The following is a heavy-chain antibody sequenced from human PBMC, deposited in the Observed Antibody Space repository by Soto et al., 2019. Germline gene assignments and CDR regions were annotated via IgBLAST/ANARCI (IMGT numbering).Heavy chain of an antibody. V-gene: IGHV3-30*04. D-gene: IGHD2-21*02. Sequence: PGGSLRLSCAASGFTFSSYPMHWVRQAPGKGLEWVSVISYDGKVKYYADSVKGRFTISRDDSKNTLYLQMNSLRVEDTAVYYCARSIVVVTALDYWGQGTLVTVSS. CDR2: ISYDGKVK. CDR3: ARSIVVVTALDY. J-gene: IGHJ4*02. CDR1: GFTFSSYP.